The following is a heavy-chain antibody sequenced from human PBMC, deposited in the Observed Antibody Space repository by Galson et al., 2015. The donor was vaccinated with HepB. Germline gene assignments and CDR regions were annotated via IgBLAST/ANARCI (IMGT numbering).Heavy chain of an antibody. D-gene: IGHD6-19*01. V-gene: IGHV7-4-1*02. CDR2: ISTNTGNP. J-gene: IGHJ4*02. Sequence: SVKVSCKASGYSFNTYAMNWVRQAPGQGLEWMGWISTNTGNPTYAPDFTGRFVFSLDTSVSTAYLQISSLKAEDTAVYYCARGEQWLVQMEGYWGQGTLVTVSS. CDR1: GYSFNTYA. CDR3: ARGEQWLVQMEGY.